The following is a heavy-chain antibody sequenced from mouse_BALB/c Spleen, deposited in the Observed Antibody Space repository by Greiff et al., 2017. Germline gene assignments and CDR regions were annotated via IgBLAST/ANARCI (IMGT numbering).Heavy chain of an antibody. D-gene: IGHD1-2*01. J-gene: IGHJ4*01. V-gene: IGHV1-7*01. Sequence: VQVVESGAELAKPGASVKMSCKASGYTFTSYWMHWVKQRPGQGLEWIGYINPSTGYTEYNQKFKDKATLTADKSSSTAYMQLSSLTSEDSAVYYCARGSLRLRREYYAMDYWGQGTSVTVSS. CDR2: INPSTGYT. CDR3: ARGSLRLRREYYAMDY. CDR1: GYTFTSYW.